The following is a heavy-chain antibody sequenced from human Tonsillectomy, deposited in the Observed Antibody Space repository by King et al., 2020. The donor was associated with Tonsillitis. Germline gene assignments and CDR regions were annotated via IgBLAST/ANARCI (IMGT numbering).Heavy chain of an antibody. J-gene: IGHJ1*01. V-gene: IGHV4-59*01. CDR3: ASIPLLGYYGSGPLGYFQH. CDR2: IYYSGST. D-gene: IGHD3-10*01. Sequence: VQLQESGPGLVKPSETLSLTCTVSGGSISSYYWSWIRQPPGKGLEWIGYIYYSGSTNYNPPLKSRVTISVDTSKNQFSLKLSSVTAADTAVYYCASIPLLGYYGSGPLGYFQHWGQGTLVTVSS. CDR1: GGSISSYY.